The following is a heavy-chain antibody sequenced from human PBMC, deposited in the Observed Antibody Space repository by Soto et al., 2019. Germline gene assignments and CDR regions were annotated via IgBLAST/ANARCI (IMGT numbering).Heavy chain of an antibody. CDR3: AGETYYYDH. V-gene: IGHV3-23*01. CDR1: GFTFSDFA. D-gene: IGHD3-10*01. Sequence: GGSLRLSCTVSGFTFSDFAMSWIRQAPGKGLDWVSGVSASGDSTFYADSMKGRFTISRDNSKNTVYLQMDGLRVEDTAVYHCAGETYYYDHWGQGTLVTVSS. CDR2: VSASGDST. J-gene: IGHJ4*02.